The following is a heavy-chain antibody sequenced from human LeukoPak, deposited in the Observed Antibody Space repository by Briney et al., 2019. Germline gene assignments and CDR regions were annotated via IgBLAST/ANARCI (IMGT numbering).Heavy chain of an antibody. J-gene: IGHJ4*02. CDR1: RFTLSTYW. CDR2: IKQDGSQE. CDR3: ARGVPYDSWSGPHYSDY. D-gene: IGHD3-3*01. Sequence: VESGEGLVQPGGSLRLSCAASRFTLSTYWMSWVRQAPGKRLEWVAHIKQDGSQEYYVDSVKGRFTISRDSAKNSLYLQMNSLRAEDTAVYYCARGVPYDSWSGPHYSDYWGQGTLVTVSS. V-gene: IGHV3-7*01.